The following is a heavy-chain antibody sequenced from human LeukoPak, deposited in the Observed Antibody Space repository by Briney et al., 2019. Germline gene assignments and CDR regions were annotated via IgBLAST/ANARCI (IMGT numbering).Heavy chain of an antibody. V-gene: IGHV1-69*13. CDR1: GGTFSSYA. CDR3: ARDERDGYNLFDY. Sequence: SVKVSCKASGGTFSSYAISWVRQAPGQWLEWMGGIIPIFGTANYAQKFQGRVTITADESTSTAYMELSSLRSEDTAVYYCARDERDGYNLFDYWGQGTLVTVSS. J-gene: IGHJ4*02. CDR2: IIPIFGTA. D-gene: IGHD5-24*01.